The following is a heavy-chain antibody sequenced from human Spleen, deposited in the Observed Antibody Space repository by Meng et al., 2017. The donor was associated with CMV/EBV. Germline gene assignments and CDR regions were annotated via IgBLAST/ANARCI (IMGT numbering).Heavy chain of an antibody. J-gene: IGHJ6*02. CDR2: ISSSSSTI. Sequence: GGSLRLSCVDSGVNFDNYGINWVRQAPGKGLEWVSYISSSSSTIYYADSVKGRFTISRDNAKNSLYLQMNSLRAEDTAVYYCARDLVRDTAMGRIYYYYYGMDVWGQGTTVTVSS. V-gene: IGHV3-48*04. D-gene: IGHD5-18*01. CDR3: ARDLVRDTAMGRIYYYYYGMDV. CDR1: GVNFDNYG.